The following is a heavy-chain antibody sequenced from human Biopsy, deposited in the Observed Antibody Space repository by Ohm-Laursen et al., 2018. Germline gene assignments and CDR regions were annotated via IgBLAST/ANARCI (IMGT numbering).Heavy chain of an antibody. CDR1: GYTFTNYY. V-gene: IGHV1-46*01. J-gene: IGHJ4*02. D-gene: IGHD3-10*01. CDR2: INPSGSDA. CDR3: AADSGSGSHFRFDY. Sequence: ASVKVSCKASGYTFTNYYMHWVRQAPGQGLEWMGIINPSGSDATYAQKFQGRVTMTRDTSTSTAYMDLSSLRSEDMAVYYCAADSGSGSHFRFDYWGQGALVSVSS.